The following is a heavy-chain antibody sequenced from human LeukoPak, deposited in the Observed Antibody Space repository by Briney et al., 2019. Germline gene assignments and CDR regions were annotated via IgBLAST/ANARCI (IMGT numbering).Heavy chain of an antibody. CDR3: AKDLTMMVVVSVDY. J-gene: IGHJ4*02. CDR2: ISGSGGST. CDR1: GFTFSSYA. Sequence: GGSLRLSCAASGFTFSSYAMSWVRQAPGKGLEWVSAISGSGGSTYYADSVKGRFTISRDNSKNTLYLQMNSLRAEDTAVYYCAKDLTMMVVVSVDYWGQGTLVTVSS. V-gene: IGHV3-23*01. D-gene: IGHD3-22*01.